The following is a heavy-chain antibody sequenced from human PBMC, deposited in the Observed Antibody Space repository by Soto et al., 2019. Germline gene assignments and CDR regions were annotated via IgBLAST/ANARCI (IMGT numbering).Heavy chain of an antibody. D-gene: IGHD6-6*01. Sequence: GPTLVNPTQTLTLTCTFSGFSLSTSGVGVGWIRQPPGKALEWLALIYWNDDKRYSPSLKSRLTITKDTSKNQVVLTMTNMDPVDTATYYCAHLHEYSSSWFQFPALDYWGQGTLVTVSS. CDR1: GFSLSTSGVG. CDR3: AHLHEYSSSWFQFPALDY. CDR2: IYWNDDK. J-gene: IGHJ4*02. V-gene: IGHV2-5*01.